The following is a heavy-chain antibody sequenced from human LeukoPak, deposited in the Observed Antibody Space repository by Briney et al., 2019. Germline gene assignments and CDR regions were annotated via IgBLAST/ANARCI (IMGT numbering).Heavy chain of an antibody. Sequence: GGSLRLSCAASGFTFSSYSMNWVRQAPGKGLEWVSSISSSSYIYYADSVRGRFTISRDNSKNTLYLQMNSLRAEDTAVYYCAKIYQTAMVTDDAFDIWGQGTMVTVSS. V-gene: IGHV3-21*01. D-gene: IGHD5-18*01. J-gene: IGHJ3*02. CDR1: GFTFSSYS. CDR2: ISSSSYI. CDR3: AKIYQTAMVTDDAFDI.